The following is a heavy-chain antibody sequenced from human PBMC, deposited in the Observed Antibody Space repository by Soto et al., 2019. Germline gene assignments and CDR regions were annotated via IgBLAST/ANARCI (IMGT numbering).Heavy chain of an antibody. Sequence: QVQLQESGPGLVKPSETLSLTCSVSGGSISSGSYYWNWIRQPPGKGLEWIGYIYSSGGTSYNPSLKSRVTISVDTSKNQFSLKLSSVTAADTAVYYCARDGDGYDHWGQGTLVTVSS. J-gene: IGHJ1*01. V-gene: IGHV4-61*01. CDR3: ARDGDGYDH. D-gene: IGHD5-12*01. CDR1: GGSISSGSYY. CDR2: IYSSGGT.